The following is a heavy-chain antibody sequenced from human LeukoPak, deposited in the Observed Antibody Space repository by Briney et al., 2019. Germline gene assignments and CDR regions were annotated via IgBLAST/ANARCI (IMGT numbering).Heavy chain of an antibody. J-gene: IGHJ4*02. CDR1: GFTFSSYA. CDR3: AKENYDSSGYTQSDY. V-gene: IGHV3-23*01. CDR2: ISGTGGST. Sequence: GGSLRLSCAASGFTFSSYAMSWVRQAPGKGLEWVSAISGTGGSTYYADSVKGRFTISRDNSKNTLYLQMNSLRAEDTAVYYCAKENYDSSGYTQSDYWGQGTLVTVSS. D-gene: IGHD3-22*01.